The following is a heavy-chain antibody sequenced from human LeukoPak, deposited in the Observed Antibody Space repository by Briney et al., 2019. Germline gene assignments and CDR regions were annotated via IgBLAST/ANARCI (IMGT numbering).Heavy chain of an antibody. CDR2: IRYDGSNK. D-gene: IGHD3-22*01. V-gene: IGHV3-30*02. Sequence: GGSLRLSCTASGFTFSNYWMSWVRQAPGEGLDWVAFIRYDGSNKYYADSVKGRFTISRDNSKNTLYLQMNSLRAEDTAVYYCARDSYYYDASGYYVYYFDYWGQGTLVTVSS. CDR3: ARDSYYYDASGYYVYYFDY. J-gene: IGHJ4*02. CDR1: GFTFSNYW.